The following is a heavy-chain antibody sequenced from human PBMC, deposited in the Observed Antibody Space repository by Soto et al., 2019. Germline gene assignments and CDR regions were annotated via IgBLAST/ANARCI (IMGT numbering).Heavy chain of an antibody. J-gene: IGHJ5*02. CDR3: AREDCSSTSCYRFMDNWFDP. Sequence: GGSLRLSCAASGFTFSSYAMHWVRQAPGKGLEYVSAISSNGGSTYYANSVKGRFTISRDNSKNTLYLQMGSLRAEDMAVYYCAREDCSSTSCYRFMDNWFDPWGQGTLVTVSS. V-gene: IGHV3-64*01. CDR1: GFTFSSYA. CDR2: ISSNGGST. D-gene: IGHD2-2*01.